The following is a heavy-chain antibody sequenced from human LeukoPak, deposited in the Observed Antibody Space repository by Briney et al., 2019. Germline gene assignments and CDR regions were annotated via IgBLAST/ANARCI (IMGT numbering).Heavy chain of an antibody. J-gene: IGHJ4*02. CDR2: IYYSGST. D-gene: IGHD3-10*01. Sequence: SETLSLTCTVSGGSISSGDYDWSWIRQPPGKGLEWIGYIYYSGSTYYNPSLKSRVTISVDTSKNQFSLKLSSVTAADTAVYYCARDRGAYYYGSGSKHYFDYWGQGTLVTVSS. V-gene: IGHV4-30-4*01. CDR1: GGSISSGDYD. CDR3: ARDRGAYYYGSGSKHYFDY.